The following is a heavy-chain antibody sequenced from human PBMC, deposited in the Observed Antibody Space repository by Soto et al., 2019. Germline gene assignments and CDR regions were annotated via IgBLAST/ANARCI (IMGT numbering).Heavy chain of an antibody. J-gene: IGHJ4*02. V-gene: IGHV3-7*03. CDR3: ARKRDGYNEGYFDY. D-gene: IGHD5-12*01. CDR2: INRDGGER. CDR1: GFSFSNYW. Sequence: GGSLRLSCAASGFSFSNYWMAWVRQAPGKGLEWVANINRDGGERYHADSVRGRFTIFRDNSENSLYLQMNRLRAEDTAVYYCARKRDGYNEGYFDYWGQGTLVTVSS.